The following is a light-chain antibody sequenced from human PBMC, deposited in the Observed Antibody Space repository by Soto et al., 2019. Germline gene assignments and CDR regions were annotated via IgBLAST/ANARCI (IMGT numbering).Light chain of an antibody. CDR1: ASNIGRDP. CDR2: ENN. V-gene: IGLV1-44*01. J-gene: IGLJ1*01. CDR3: AGWDGSLKGFV. Sequence: VLAQPPSASGAPGQRVTISCSGSASNIGRDPVNWYQQVPGTAPKLLIYENNHRPSGVPDRFSGSKSGTSASLVISGLQSEDEAEYFCAGWDGSLKGFVFGTGTKVTVL.